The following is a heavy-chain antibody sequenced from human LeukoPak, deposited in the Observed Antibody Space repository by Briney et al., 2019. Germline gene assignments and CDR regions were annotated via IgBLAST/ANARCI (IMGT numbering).Heavy chain of an antibody. J-gene: IGHJ4*02. V-gene: IGHV4-30-4*01. CDR2: IYYSGST. Sequence: PSETLSLTCTVSGGSISSGDYYWSWIRQPPGKGLEWIGYIYYSGSTYYNPSLKSRVTISVDTSKNQFTLKLSSVTAADTAVYYCARDLLNEGNHLDYWGQGTLVTVSS. D-gene: IGHD4-23*01. CDR3: ARDLLNEGNHLDY. CDR1: GGSISSGDYY.